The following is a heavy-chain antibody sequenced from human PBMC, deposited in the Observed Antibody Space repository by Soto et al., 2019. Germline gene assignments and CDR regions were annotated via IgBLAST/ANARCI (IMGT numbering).Heavy chain of an antibody. CDR3: ARSRFDILTGYYHFDS. V-gene: IGHV2-5*02. D-gene: IGHD3-9*01. Sequence: QITLKESGPTLVKPTQTLTLTCTFSGFSLSTSGVGVGWIRQPPGKALEWLALIYWDDDKRYSPSLKSRLTITKDTSKNQVVLTMTNMDPVDTATYYCARSRFDILTGYYHFDSWGQGTLVTVSS. CDR1: GFSLSTSGVG. J-gene: IGHJ4*02. CDR2: IYWDDDK.